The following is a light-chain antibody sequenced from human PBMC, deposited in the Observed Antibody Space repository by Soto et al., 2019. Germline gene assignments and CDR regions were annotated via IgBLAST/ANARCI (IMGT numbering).Light chain of an antibody. V-gene: IGKV3D-15*01. CDR1: QSVSID. J-gene: IGKJ5*01. CDR2: AAS. Sequence: EIVMTQSPATLSVSPGERATLSCRASQSVSIDLAWYQQTPGQAPRLLIYAASSRATGIPDRFSGSGSGTDFTLTISRLEPEDSAIYYCQQRNIWPPVTFGQGTRLEIK. CDR3: QQRNIWPPVT.